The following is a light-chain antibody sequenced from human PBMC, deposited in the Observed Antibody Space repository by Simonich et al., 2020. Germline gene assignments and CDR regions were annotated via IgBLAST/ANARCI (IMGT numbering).Light chain of an antibody. Sequence: DIVMTQSPDSLAVSLVERATINFKSSQSVLYSSNNKNYLAWYQKKPGKPPKLLIYWASTRESGVPERCSGSGSGTDFTRTISSLQAEDVAVYYCQQYYSTPPTFGGGTKVEIK. CDR1: QSVLYSSNNKNY. CDR3: QQYYSTPPT. V-gene: IGKV4-1*01. CDR2: WAS. J-gene: IGKJ4*01.